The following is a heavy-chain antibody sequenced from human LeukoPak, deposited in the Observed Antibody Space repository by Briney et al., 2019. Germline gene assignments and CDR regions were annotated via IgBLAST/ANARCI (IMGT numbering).Heavy chain of an antibody. CDR1: GYTFTGYY. D-gene: IGHD2-21*02. CDR2: INPNSGGT. J-gene: IGHJ5*02. Sequence: ASVKVSCKASGYTFTGYYMHWVRQAPGQGLEWMGWINPNSGGTNYAQKFQGWVTMTRDTSISTAYMEPSRLRSDDTAVYYCARAPCGGGCPSEFDPWGQGTLVTVSS. CDR3: ARAPCGGGCPSEFDP. V-gene: IGHV1-2*04.